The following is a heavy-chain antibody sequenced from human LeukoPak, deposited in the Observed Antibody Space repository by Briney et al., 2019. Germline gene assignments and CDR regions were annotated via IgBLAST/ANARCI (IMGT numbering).Heavy chain of an antibody. CDR3: ARLYACYDFWSGYGAFDY. CDR1: GYSFTSYW. V-gene: IGHV5-51*01. Sequence: GESLKISCKGSGYSFTSYWIGWVRQMPGKGLEWMGIIYPGDSDTRYSPSFQGQVTISADKSISTAYLQWSSLKASDTAMYYCARLYACYDFWSGYGAFDYWGQGTLVTVSS. CDR2: IYPGDSDT. J-gene: IGHJ4*02. D-gene: IGHD3-3*01.